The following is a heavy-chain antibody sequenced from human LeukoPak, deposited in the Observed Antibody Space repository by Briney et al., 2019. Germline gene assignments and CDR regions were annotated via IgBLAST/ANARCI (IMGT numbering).Heavy chain of an antibody. Sequence: PGRSLRLSCAASGFTFSSYGMHWVRQAPGKGLEWVAVIWYDGSNKYYADSVKGRFTISRDNAKNTLYLQMNSLRAEDTAVYYCATHGRSTWYGALAYCGQGHLVPVSS. CDR2: IWYDGSNK. CDR1: GFTFSSYG. CDR3: ATHGRSTWYGALAY. D-gene: IGHD6-13*01. V-gene: IGHV3-33*01. J-gene: IGHJ4*02.